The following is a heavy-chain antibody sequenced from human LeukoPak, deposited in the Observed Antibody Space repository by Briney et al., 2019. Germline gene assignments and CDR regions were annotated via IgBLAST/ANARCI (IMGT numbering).Heavy chain of an antibody. CDR1: GFTFSSYS. V-gene: IGHV3-21*01. CDR2: ISSSSSYI. Sequence: GGSLRLSCAASGFTFSSYSMNWVRQAPGKGLEWVSSISSSSSYIYYADSVKGRFTISRDNAKNSLYLQMNSLRAEDAAVYYCASLQDGAFDIWGQGTMVTVSS. CDR3: ASLQDGAFDI. J-gene: IGHJ3*02.